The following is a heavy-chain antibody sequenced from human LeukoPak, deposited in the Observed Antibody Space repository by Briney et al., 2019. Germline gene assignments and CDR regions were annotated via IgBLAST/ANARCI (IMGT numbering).Heavy chain of an antibody. CDR2: IYHSGST. CDR1: GYSISSGYY. CDR3: ARSPFPYSSSSHYYMDV. V-gene: IGHV4-38-2*02. D-gene: IGHD6-6*01. Sequence: PSETLSLTCTVSGYSISSGYYWGWIRQPPGKGLEWIGSIYHSGSTYYNPSLKSRVTISVDTSKNQFSLKLSSVTAADTAVYYCARSPFPYSSSSHYYMDVWGKGTTVTVSS. J-gene: IGHJ6*03.